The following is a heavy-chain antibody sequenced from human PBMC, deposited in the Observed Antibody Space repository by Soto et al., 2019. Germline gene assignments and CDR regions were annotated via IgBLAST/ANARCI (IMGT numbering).Heavy chain of an antibody. V-gene: IGHV4-39*01. CDR1: SGSISSTIYS. CDR3: ARQCRGVTCHWFVP. Sequence: QLQLQESGPGLVKPSETLSLTCTVSSGSISSTIYSWDWIRQPPGKGLEWIGSIFYSGSTYYNPSLKSRVTMSVDTSNNKFSLTLTSVTAADTAVYYCARQCRGVTCHWFVPWGQGTLVTVSS. CDR2: IFYSGST. J-gene: IGHJ5*02. D-gene: IGHD2-15*01.